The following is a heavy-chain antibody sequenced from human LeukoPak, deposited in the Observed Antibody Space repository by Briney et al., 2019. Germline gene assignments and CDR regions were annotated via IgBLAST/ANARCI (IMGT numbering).Heavy chain of an antibody. CDR3: ARQYYDSSGYYYYFDY. J-gene: IGHJ4*02. D-gene: IGHD3-22*01. V-gene: IGHV5-51*01. Sequence: GESLKISCQGSGYSFTNYWIGWVRQMPGKGLEWMGIIYPGDSDTRYRPSFQGQVTISADKSISTAYLQWSSLKASDTAMYYCARQYYDSSGYYYYFDYWGQGTLVTVSS. CDR2: IYPGDSDT. CDR1: GYSFTNYW.